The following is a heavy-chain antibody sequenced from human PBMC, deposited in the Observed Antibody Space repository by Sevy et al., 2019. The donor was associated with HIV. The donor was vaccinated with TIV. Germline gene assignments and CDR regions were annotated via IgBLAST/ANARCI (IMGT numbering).Heavy chain of an antibody. CDR1: GGSISSGGYY. J-gene: IGHJ4*02. V-gene: IGHV4-31*03. Sequence: SETLSLTCTVSGGSISSGGYYWSWIRQHPVKGLEWIGYIYYSGSTYYNPSLKSRVTISVDTSKNQFSLKLSSVTAADTAVYYCARGVDGYNFPDYWGQGTLVTVSS. CDR2: IYYSGST. D-gene: IGHD5-12*01. CDR3: ARGVDGYNFPDY.